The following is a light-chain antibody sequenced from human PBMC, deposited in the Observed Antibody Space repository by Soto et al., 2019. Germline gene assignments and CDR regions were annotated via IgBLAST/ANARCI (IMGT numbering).Light chain of an antibody. CDR2: AAS. CDR3: QQADSFPIT. J-gene: IGKJ5*01. V-gene: IGKV1-12*01. Sequence: DIQMTQSPSSVSASVGDRFTITCRASQDISTWLAWYQQKPGKAPKLLISAASNLQGGVPSRFTGSGSGTEFTLTITSLQPDDFATYYCQQADSFPITFGQGTRLEIK. CDR1: QDISTW.